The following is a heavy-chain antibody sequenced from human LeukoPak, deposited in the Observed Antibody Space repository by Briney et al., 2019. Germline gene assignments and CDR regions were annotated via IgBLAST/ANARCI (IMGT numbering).Heavy chain of an antibody. V-gene: IGHV3-74*01. J-gene: IGHJ4*02. CDR2: INSDGGTT. D-gene: IGHD1-14*01. Sequence: GGSLRLSCGASGFTFSSYWMHWVRQAPGKGLVWVSGINSDGGTTTYADSVKGRFTISRDNANNSLYLQLNSLRAEDMGVYYCARGNNRREDYWGQGTLVTVSS. CDR1: GFTFSSYW. CDR3: ARGNNRREDY.